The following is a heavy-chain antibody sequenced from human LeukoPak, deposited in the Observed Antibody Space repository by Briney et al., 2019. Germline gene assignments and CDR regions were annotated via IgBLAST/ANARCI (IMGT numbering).Heavy chain of an antibody. D-gene: IGHD1-26*01. CDR3: AKDFNGNYYSLWDS. V-gene: IGHV3-23*01. Sequence: GGSLRLSCAASGFTFSSCAMSWVRQAPGKGLQWVSAISGSGGSTYYADSVKGRFTISRDNSKNTLYLQMNSLRAEDTAVYYCAKDFNGNYYSLWDSWGQGTLVTVSS. CDR1: GFTFSSCA. J-gene: IGHJ4*02. CDR2: ISGSGGST.